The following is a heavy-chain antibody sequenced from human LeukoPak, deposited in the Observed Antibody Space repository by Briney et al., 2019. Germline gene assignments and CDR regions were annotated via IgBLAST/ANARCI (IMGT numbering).Heavy chain of an antibody. CDR3: ARDFHYYDSSGYHAFDI. CDR1: GGSISSSNW. V-gene: IGHV4-4*02. D-gene: IGHD3-22*01. CDR2: IYHNGST. Sequence: KTSETLSLTCAVSGGSISSSNWWSWVRQPPGKGLEWIGEIYHNGSTNHNPSLKSRVTISVDKSKNQFSLKLSSVTAADTAVYYCARDFHYYDSSGYHAFDIWGQGTMVTVSS. J-gene: IGHJ3*02.